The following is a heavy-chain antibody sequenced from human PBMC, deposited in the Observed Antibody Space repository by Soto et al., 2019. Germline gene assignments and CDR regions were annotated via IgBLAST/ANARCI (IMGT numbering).Heavy chain of an antibody. CDR3: TSRNLEHCVSSGCSAPYDY. CDR1: GFSFSNYW. CDR2: IRQDGSEK. V-gene: IGHV3-7*05. Sequence: GGSLRLSCAASGFSFSNYWMSWVRQTPGKGLEWVANIRQDGSEKYYVDSVKGRFTISRDNAKNSLYLQMNSLRVEDTAVYYCTSRNLEHCVSSGCSAPYDYWGQGALVTVSS. D-gene: IGHD6-19*01. J-gene: IGHJ4*02.